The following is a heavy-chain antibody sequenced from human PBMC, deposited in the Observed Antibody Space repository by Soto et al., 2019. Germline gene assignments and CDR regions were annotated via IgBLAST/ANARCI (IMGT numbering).Heavy chain of an antibody. D-gene: IGHD3-22*01. CDR3: ARDSSSSYYYFDY. CDR1: GFTFSWFG. CDR2: ISSGSNTI. Sequence: EVQLVESGGGLLQPGGSLRLSCAASGFTFSWFGMNWVRQAPGKGLEWVSYISSGSNTIHYAESVRGRFTISRDTAKNSLYLQMNSLRDDDTAVYYCARDSSSSYYYFDYWGQVTLFTVSS. J-gene: IGHJ4*02. V-gene: IGHV3-48*02.